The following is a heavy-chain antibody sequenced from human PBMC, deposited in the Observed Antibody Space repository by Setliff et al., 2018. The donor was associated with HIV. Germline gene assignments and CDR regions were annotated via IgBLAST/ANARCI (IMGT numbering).Heavy chain of an antibody. D-gene: IGHD3-10*01. CDR2: ISSSSRTK. CDR3: ARREGYYGSGTPKGYYYYMDV. J-gene: IGHJ6*03. Sequence: GALRLSCAASGFTFSSYGVNWVRQAPGKGLEWLSFISSSSRTKYYADSVKGRFTISRDNAKNSLYLQMNSLRAEDTAVCYCARREGYYGSGTPKGYYYYMDVWGKGTTVTVSS. V-gene: IGHV3-48*01. CDR1: GFTFSSYG.